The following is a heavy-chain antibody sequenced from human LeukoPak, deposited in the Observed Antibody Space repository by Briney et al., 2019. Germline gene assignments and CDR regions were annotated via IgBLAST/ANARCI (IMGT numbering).Heavy chain of an antibody. CDR1: GFNFRNYD. CDR2: ISASSSTR. Sequence: GESLRLSCAASGFNFRNYDMNWVRQAAGKGLELVSFISASSSTRYYADAEKVRFTVSRDNAKNSLDLQMNSLRDEYTAVYYCASGVETSMGNDYWGQGILVTVSS. J-gene: IGHJ4*02. V-gene: IGHV3-48*02. CDR3: ASGVETSMGNDY. D-gene: IGHD5-18*01.